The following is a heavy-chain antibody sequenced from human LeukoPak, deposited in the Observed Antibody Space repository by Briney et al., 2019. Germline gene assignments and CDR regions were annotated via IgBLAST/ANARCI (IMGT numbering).Heavy chain of an antibody. CDR3: ARTTEGGYTYDYFYYYYMDV. CDR1: GGSITSYY. CDR2: IYYSGST. Sequence: SETLSLTCTVSGGSITSYYCSWIPEPPRKRLEWIAYIYYSGSTNNNPSLKSRVTISVDKSKNQFSMKLRSVTAADTAVYYCARTTEGGYTYDYFYYYYMDVWGKGTTVTISS. V-gene: IGHV4-59*01. J-gene: IGHJ6*03. D-gene: IGHD5-18*01.